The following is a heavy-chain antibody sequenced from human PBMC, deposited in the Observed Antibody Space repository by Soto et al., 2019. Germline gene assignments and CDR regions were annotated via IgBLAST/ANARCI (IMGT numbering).Heavy chain of an antibody. CDR3: ARDLGWNYSNWFDP. V-gene: IGHV1-18*04. J-gene: IGHJ5*02. CDR1: GYTFTSYG. CDR2: ISAYNGNT. D-gene: IGHD1-7*01. Sequence: GASVKFSCKASGYTFTSYGISWVRQAPGQGLECMGWISAYNGNTNYAQKLQGRVTMTTXTXXSXXXMXLXXLRXDXTAVYYCARDLGWNYSNWFDPWGQGTLVTVSS.